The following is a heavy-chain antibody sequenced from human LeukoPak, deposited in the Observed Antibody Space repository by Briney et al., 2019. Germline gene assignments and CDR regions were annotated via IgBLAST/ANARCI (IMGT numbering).Heavy chain of an antibody. V-gene: IGHV3-74*01. CDR3: ASLWAAAGY. CDR1: GFTFSSYW. D-gene: IGHD2-21*01. Sequence: GGSLRLSCAASGFTFSSYWMHWVRQAPGKGLVWVSRINGDGSSTSYADSVKGRFTISRDNAKNTLYLQMNSLRAEDTAVYYRASLWAAAGYWGQGTLVTVSS. J-gene: IGHJ4*02. CDR2: INGDGSST.